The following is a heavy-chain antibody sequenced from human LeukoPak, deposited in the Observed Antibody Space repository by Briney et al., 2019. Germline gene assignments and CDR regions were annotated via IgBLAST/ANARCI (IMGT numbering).Heavy chain of an antibody. Sequence: GGSLRLSCAASGFTFSSYAMSWVRQAPGKGLEWVGFIRSKAYGGTTQYAASVKGRFTISRDDSKSIAYLQMSSLKTEDTAVYYCTRVRSGNDFDYWGQGTLVTVSS. CDR2: IRSKAYGGTT. V-gene: IGHV3-49*04. D-gene: IGHD3-10*01. CDR3: TRVRSGNDFDY. J-gene: IGHJ4*02. CDR1: GFTFSSYA.